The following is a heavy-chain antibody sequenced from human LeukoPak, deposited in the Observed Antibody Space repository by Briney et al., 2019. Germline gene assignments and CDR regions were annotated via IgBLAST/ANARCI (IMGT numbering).Heavy chain of an antibody. CDR3: AKGRIGAAGLDY. CDR1: GFTFSSYA. CDR2: ISDSGVTI. V-gene: IGHV3-23*01. J-gene: IGHJ4*02. Sequence: PGGSLRLSCAASGFTFSSYAMSWVRQAPGKGLEWVSSISDSGVTIYYADSVKGRFTISRDNSKNTLYLQMSSLRGEDTAVYYCAKGRIGAAGLDYWGQGTLVTVSS. D-gene: IGHD6-13*01.